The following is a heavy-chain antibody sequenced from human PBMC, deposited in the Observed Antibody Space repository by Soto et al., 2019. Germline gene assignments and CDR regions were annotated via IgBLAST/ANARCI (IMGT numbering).Heavy chain of an antibody. J-gene: IGHJ3*02. CDR2: ISYDGSNK. V-gene: IGHV3-30*18. CDR1: GFTFSSYG. CDR3: ANDYYDSSGYLWDAFDI. D-gene: IGHD3-22*01. Sequence: QVQLVESGGGVVQPGRSLRLSCAASGFTFSSYGMHWVRQAPGKGLEWVAVISYDGSNKYYADSVKGRFTISRDNSKNXXYLQMNSLRAEDTAVYYCANDYYDSSGYLWDAFDIWGQGTMVTVSS.